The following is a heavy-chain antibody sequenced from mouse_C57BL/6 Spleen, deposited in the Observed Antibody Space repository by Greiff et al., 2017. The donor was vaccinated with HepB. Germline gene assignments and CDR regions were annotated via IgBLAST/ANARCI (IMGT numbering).Heavy chain of an antibody. CDR3: TRRGQYYFDY. CDR1: GYTFTDYE. J-gene: IGHJ2*01. CDR2: IDPETGGT. Sequence: ESGAELVRPGASVTLSCKASGYTFTDYEMHWVKQTPVHGLEWIGAIDPETGGTAYNQKFKGKAILTADKSSSTAYMELRSLTSEDSAVYYCTRRGQYYFDYWGQGTTLTVSS. V-gene: IGHV1-15*01.